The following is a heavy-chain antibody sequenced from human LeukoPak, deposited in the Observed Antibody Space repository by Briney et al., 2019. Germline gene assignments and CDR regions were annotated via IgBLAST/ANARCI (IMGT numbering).Heavy chain of an antibody. CDR1: GFPFRRFG. V-gene: IGHV3-7*03. Sequence: GGSLRLPSAPPGFPFRRFGMSWVRQPPGRGLEWVATIKEDGSEKYYVSSVRGRFTVSRDNAWDSLYLQMNSLRAEDTAVYYCATVAPQHDYWGQGAVVTVSS. CDR3: ATVAPQHDY. CDR2: IKEDGSEK. J-gene: IGHJ4*02.